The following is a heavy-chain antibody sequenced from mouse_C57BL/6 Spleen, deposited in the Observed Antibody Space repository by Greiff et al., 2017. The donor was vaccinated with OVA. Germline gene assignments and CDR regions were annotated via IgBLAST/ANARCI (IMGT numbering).Heavy chain of an antibody. CDR1: GYAFSSSW. D-gene: IGHD2-1*01. CDR2: IYPGDGDT. CDR3: ARSGGNYPWYFDV. J-gene: IGHJ1*03. Sequence: VQLQQSGPELVKPGASVKISCKASGYAFSSSWMNWVKQRPGKGLEWIGRIYPGDGDTNYTVTFTGQATLTADKSSSTAYMQLSSLTSEDAAVYFCARSGGNYPWYFDVWGTGTTVTVSS. V-gene: IGHV1-82*01.